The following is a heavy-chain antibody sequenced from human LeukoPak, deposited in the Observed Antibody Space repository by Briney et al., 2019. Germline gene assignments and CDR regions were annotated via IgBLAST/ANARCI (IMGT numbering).Heavy chain of an antibody. J-gene: IGHJ6*03. CDR1: GGSISSGGYY. V-gene: IGHV4-30-2*01. CDR3: AREDSNDAWYYYYMDV. Sequence: SQTLSLTCTVSGGSISSGGYYWSWIRQPPGKGLEWIGYIYHSGSTYYNPSLKSRVTISVDRSKNQFSLKLSSVTAADTAVYYCAREDSNDAWYYYYMDVWGKGTTVTVSS. CDR2: IYHSGST. D-gene: IGHD4-11*01.